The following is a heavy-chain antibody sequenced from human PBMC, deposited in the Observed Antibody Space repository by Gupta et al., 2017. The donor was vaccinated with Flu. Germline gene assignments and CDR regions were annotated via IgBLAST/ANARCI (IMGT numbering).Heavy chain of an antibody. Sequence: RQAPGQGLEWMGGIIPICGTANYAQKFQGRVTITADESTSTAYMELSSLRSEDTAVYYCAREPSAVAGTGDYYYYYGMDVWGQGTTVTVSS. CDR3: AREPSAVAGTGDYYYYYGMDV. V-gene: IGHV1-69*01. D-gene: IGHD6-19*01. CDR2: IIPICGTA. J-gene: IGHJ6*02.